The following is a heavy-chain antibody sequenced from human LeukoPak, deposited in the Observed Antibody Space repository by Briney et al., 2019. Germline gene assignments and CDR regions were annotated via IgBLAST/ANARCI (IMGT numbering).Heavy chain of an antibody. J-gene: IGHJ4*02. D-gene: IGHD3-22*01. CDR2: ISAYNGNT. V-gene: IGHV1-18*01. CDR3: ARSDYYDSSGYPL. Sequence: GGSLRLSCAASGFTFTSYGISWVRQAPGQGLEWMGWISAYNGNTNYAQKLQGRVTMTTDTSTSTAYMELRSLRSDDTAVYYCARSDYYDSSGYPLWGQGTLVTVSS. CDR1: GFTFTSYG.